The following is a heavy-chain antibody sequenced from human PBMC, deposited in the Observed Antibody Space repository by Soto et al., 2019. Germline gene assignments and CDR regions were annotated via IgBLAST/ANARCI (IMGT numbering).Heavy chain of an antibody. D-gene: IGHD2-2*01. CDR2: IKSKTDGGTT. Sequence: GGSLRLSCTASGFTFSNAWMSWVRQAPGKGLEWVGRIKSKTDGGTTDYAAPVKGRFTISRDDSKNTLYLQMNSLKTEDTAVYYCTTDLAVVVPAARSYYYYYMDVWGKGTTVTVSS. J-gene: IGHJ6*03. CDR3: TTDLAVVVPAARSYYYYYMDV. CDR1: GFTFSNAW. V-gene: IGHV3-15*01.